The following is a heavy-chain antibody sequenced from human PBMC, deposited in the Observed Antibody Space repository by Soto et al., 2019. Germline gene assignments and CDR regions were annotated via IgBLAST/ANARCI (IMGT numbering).Heavy chain of an antibody. CDR1: GFSFSAYA. D-gene: IGHD3-3*01. Sequence: HPGGSLRLSCAASGFSFSAYAMSWVRQAPGKGLEWVSAISASGGSTYYAGSVKGRFTISRDNSKNTLYLQMNSLRAEDTAVYYCAKDKPQEWLLVFDYWGQGTLVTVSS. CDR3: AKDKPQEWLLVFDY. V-gene: IGHV3-23*01. J-gene: IGHJ4*02. CDR2: ISASGGST.